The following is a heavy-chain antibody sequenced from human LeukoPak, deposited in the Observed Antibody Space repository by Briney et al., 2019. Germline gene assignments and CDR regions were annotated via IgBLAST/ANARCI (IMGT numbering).Heavy chain of an antibody. J-gene: IGHJ5*02. Sequence: SETLSLTCTVSGDSISSYYWSWIRQPPGKGLEWIGYIYYIGSTYYNPSLKSRVTISVDTSKNQFSLELSSVTAADTAVYYCARPRGIVGARFDPWGQGTLVTVSS. CDR2: IYYIGST. D-gene: IGHD1-26*01. V-gene: IGHV4-59*08. CDR3: ARPRGIVGARFDP. CDR1: GDSISSYY.